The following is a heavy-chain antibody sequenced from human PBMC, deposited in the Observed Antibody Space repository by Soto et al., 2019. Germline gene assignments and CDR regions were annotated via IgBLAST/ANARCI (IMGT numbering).Heavy chain of an antibody. Sequence: WASVKVSCKASGFTFVMYAIHWVRQAPGQGLEWMAWINAGNGHTTYSQKFQGRVTITRDTSARTVYMELRSLRFEDTATYYCARAGWFAEGYFDFWGQGTPVTDSS. D-gene: IGHD3-10*01. J-gene: IGHJ4*02. CDR2: INAGNGHT. CDR1: GFTFVMYA. V-gene: IGHV1-3*01. CDR3: ARAGWFAEGYFDF.